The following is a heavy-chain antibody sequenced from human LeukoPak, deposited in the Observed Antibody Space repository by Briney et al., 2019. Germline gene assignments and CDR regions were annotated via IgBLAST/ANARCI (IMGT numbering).Heavy chain of an antibody. V-gene: IGHV4-39*07. J-gene: IGHJ4*02. CDR1: GGSISSYY. CDR3: ARDGYYDFWSGYHHFDY. Sequence: SETLSLACTVSGGSISSYYWSWIRQPPGKGLEWIGSIYYSGSTYYNPSLKSRVTISVDTSKNQFSLKLSSVTAADTAVYYCARDGYYDFWSGYHHFDYWGQGTLVTVSS. CDR2: IYYSGST. D-gene: IGHD3-3*01.